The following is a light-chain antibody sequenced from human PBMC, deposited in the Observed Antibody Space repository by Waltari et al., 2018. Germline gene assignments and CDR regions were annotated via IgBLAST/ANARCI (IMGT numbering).Light chain of an antibody. CDR2: QDN. J-gene: IGLJ2*01. CDR3: QVGDSSNGVL. Sequence: SYELTQPPAVSASPGQTASITCSGDKVEDNFASWYQQKPGQSPLLVMYQDNKRPSGIPERFSGSTSGNTATLTSSGTQAVDEADYFCQVGDSSNGVLFGGGTKLTVL. CDR1: KVEDNF. V-gene: IGLV3-1*01.